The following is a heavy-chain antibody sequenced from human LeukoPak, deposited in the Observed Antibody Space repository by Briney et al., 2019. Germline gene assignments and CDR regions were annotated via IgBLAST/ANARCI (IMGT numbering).Heavy chain of an antibody. Sequence: GGSLRLSCAASGFTFDEYGMNWVRQVPGKGLEGVAGINWNGCYTHYVDSVKGRFTISSDNAQKSLYLQMNSLRADDAPVYEFSKDYEVLVGVHRWGDWFEPWGQGTVVSVFS. CDR1: GFTFDEYG. J-gene: IGHJ5*02. CDR3: SKDYEVLVGVHRWGDWFEP. CDR2: INWNGCYT. D-gene: IGHD2-15*01. V-gene: IGHV3-20*01.